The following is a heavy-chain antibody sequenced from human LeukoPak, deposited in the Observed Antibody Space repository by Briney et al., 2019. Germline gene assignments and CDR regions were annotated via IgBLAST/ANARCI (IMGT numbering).Heavy chain of an antibody. CDR2: IYHSGST. J-gene: IGHJ4*02. V-gene: IGHV4-4*02. D-gene: IGHD6-13*01. CDR3: ARHARTIAAAGTAGFDY. CDR1: GGSISSSNW. Sequence: PSGTLSLTCAVSGGSISSSNWWSWVRQPPGKGLEWIGEIYHSGSTNYNPSLKSRVTISVDKSKNQFSLKLSSVTAADTAVYYCARHARTIAAAGTAGFDYWGQGTLVTVSS.